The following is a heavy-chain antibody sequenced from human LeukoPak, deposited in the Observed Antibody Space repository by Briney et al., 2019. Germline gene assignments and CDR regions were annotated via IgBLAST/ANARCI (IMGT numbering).Heavy chain of an antibody. CDR3: AVRNRSSWSPFDF. Sequence: ASVKVSCKASGYTFTDYYIHWLRQAPGPGLEWVGWINPYTGDTNYAQKFQDMVTMTTDTSTSTAYMELRTLRSDDTAVYYCAVRNRSSWSPFDFWGQGTLVTVSS. J-gene: IGHJ4*02. D-gene: IGHD6-13*01. V-gene: IGHV1-2*02. CDR2: INPYTGDT. CDR1: GYTFTDYY.